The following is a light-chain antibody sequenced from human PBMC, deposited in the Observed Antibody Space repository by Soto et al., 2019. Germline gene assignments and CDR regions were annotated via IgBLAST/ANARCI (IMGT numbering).Light chain of an antibody. Sequence: DIQMTQSPSSLFASVGDRVTITCQASQDISDFLNWYQQKPEKAPKVLIYDTSKLETGVPSRFSGSGSGAHFSLTISRLQSEDSATYYCQQYDDLPITFGQGTRLEIK. J-gene: IGKJ5*01. CDR2: DTS. CDR1: QDISDF. CDR3: QQYDDLPIT. V-gene: IGKV1-33*01.